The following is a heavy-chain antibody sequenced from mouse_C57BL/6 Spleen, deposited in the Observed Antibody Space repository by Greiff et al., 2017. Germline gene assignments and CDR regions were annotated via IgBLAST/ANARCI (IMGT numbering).Heavy chain of an antibody. CDR1: GYTFTDYN. V-gene: IGHV1-18*01. D-gene: IGHD1-1*01. CDR2: INPNNGGT. J-gene: IGHJ1*03. CDR3: ARRVYGQDWYFDV. Sequence: VQLQQSGPELVKPGASVKIPCKASGYTFTDYNMDWVKQSHGKSLEWIGDINPNNGGTIYNQKFKGKATLTVDKSSSTAYMELRSLTSEDTAVYYCARRVYGQDWYFDVWGTGTTVTVSS.